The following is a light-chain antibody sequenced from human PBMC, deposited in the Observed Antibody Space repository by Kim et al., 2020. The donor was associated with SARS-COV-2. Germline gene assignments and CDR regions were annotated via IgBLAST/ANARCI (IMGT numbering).Light chain of an antibody. Sequence: DIQMTQSPSTLSAFVGDRVTITCRASQSISNWLAWYQQKPGKVPKLLIYKASNLENGVPSRFSGSGYGTEFTLTISSLQPDDFATYYCQHSYSYPYTFGQGTKLEI. CDR2: KAS. V-gene: IGKV1-5*03. J-gene: IGKJ2*01. CDR1: QSISNW. CDR3: QHSYSYPYT.